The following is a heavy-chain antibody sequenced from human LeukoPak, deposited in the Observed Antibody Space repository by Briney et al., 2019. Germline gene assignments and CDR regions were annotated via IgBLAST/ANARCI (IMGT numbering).Heavy chain of an antibody. J-gene: IGHJ4*02. CDR3: ARHVKSGSSGGNFDY. D-gene: IGHD1-26*01. V-gene: IGHV4-39*01. Sequence: SETLTLTCTVSGGSISSSPYYWGWIRQSPGKGLEWIGSISYSGSTFYNPSRKSRLTISVDTSKNQFSLKLSSVTAADTAVYYCARHVKSGSSGGNFDYWGQGTLVTVSS. CDR2: ISYSGST. CDR1: GGSISSSPYY.